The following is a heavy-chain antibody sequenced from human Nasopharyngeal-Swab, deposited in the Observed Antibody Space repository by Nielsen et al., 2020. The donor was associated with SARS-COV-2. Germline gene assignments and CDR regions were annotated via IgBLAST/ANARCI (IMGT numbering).Heavy chain of an antibody. V-gene: IGHV1-3*01. Sequence: ASVKVSCKASGYTFTSYAMHWVRQAPGQRLEWMGWINAGNGNTKYSQKFQGRVTITRDTSASTAYMGLSSLRSEDTAVYYCARDQVAMGYFDYWGQGTLVTVSS. D-gene: IGHD3-16*01. CDR1: GYTFTSYA. J-gene: IGHJ4*02. CDR3: ARDQVAMGYFDY. CDR2: INAGNGNT.